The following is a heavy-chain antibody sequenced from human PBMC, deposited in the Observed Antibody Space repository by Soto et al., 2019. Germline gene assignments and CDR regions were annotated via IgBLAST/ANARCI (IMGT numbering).Heavy chain of an antibody. V-gene: IGHV1-18*01. CDR2: ISAYNGNT. CDR3: ARQNYYSGMDV. J-gene: IGHJ6*02. CDR1: GYTFTSYF. Sequence: GXSGEVSFKAAGYTFTSYFITWVRQAPGQGLEWMGWISAYNGNTNYAQMLQGRVTMTTDTSTATAYMEMRSLRSDDTAVYYCARQNYYSGMDVWGQGTTVTVSS.